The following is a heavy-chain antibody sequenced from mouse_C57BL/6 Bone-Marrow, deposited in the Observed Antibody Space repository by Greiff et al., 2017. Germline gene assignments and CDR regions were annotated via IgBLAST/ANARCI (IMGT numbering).Heavy chain of an antibody. J-gene: IGHJ1*03. CDR1: GYTFTDYN. CDR2: INPNNGGT. Sequence: VQLQQSGPELVKPGASVKMSCKASGYTFTDYNMHWVKQSHGKSFEWIGYINPNNGGTSYNQKFKGKATLTVNKSSSTAYMELRSLTSEDSAVYDCARADYAWYFDVWGTGTTVTVSS. CDR3: ARADYAWYFDV. V-gene: IGHV1-22*01. D-gene: IGHD2-4*01.